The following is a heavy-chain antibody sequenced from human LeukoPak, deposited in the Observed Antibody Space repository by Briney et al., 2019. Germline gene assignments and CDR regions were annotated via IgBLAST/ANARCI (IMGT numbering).Heavy chain of an antibody. V-gene: IGHV3-30-3*01. CDR1: GFTFSTYA. CDR3: ARYYYYGSGSFDY. D-gene: IGHD3-10*01. CDR2: ISYDGSNK. J-gene: IGHJ4*02. Sequence: PGGSLRLSCAASGFTFSTYAMHWVRQAPGKGLEWVAVISYDGSNKNYADSVKGRFTISRDNSKNMLYLQMNSLRAEDTAVYYCARYYYYGSGSFDYWGQGTLVTVSP.